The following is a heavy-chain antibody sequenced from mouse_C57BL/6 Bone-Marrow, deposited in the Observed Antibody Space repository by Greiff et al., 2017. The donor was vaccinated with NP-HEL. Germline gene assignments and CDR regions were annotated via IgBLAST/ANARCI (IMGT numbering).Heavy chain of an antibody. J-gene: IGHJ1*03. V-gene: IGHV14-4*01. CDR2: IDPENGDT. CDR3: TTWYVDV. Sequence: EVQGVESGAELVRPGASVKLSCTASGFNIKDDYMPWVKQRPEQGLEWIGWIDPENGDTEYASKFQGKATITADKSSNTAYLQLSSLTSEDTAVYYCTTWYVDVWGTGTTVTVSS. CDR1: GFNIKDDY.